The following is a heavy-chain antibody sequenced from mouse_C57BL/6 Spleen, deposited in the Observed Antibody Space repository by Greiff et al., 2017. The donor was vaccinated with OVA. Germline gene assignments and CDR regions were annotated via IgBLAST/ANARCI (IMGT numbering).Heavy chain of an antibody. CDR2: FYPGSGSI. J-gene: IGHJ1*03. CDR1: CFTFPVYS. CDR3: ARHAITTGRYFDV. D-gene: IGHD1-1*01. V-gene: IGHV1-62-2*01. Sequence: QVQLQQSGAELVKPWPSVTLSCPSSCFTFPVYSLHWVIPRSGPGLSWIGWFYPGSGSIKYNEKFKDKATLTADKSSSTVYMELSRLTSEDSAVYFCARHAITTGRYFDVWGTGTTVTVSS.